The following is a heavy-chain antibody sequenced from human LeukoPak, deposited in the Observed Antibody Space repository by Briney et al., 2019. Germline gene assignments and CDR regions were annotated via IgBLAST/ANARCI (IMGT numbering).Heavy chain of an antibody. V-gene: IGHV3-21*01. D-gene: IGHD3-3*01. CDR2: ISSSSSYI. J-gene: IGHJ5*02. CDR1: GFTFSSYS. Sequence: PGGSLRLSCAASGFTFSSYSMNWVRQAPGKGLEWVSSISSSSSYIYYADSVKGRFTISRDNAKNSLYLQMNSLRAEDTAVYYCASQAYDFWSGYSNWFDPWGQGTLVTVSS. CDR3: ASQAYDFWSGYSNWFDP.